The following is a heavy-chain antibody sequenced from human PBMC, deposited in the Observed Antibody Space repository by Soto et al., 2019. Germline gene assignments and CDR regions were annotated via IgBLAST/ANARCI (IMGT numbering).Heavy chain of an antibody. J-gene: IGHJ4*02. CDR3: ARHVGGAAAARHLDY. CDR1: GGSVRSSSYY. V-gene: IGHV4-39*01. D-gene: IGHD6-13*01. CDR2: IYYSGRT. Sequence: TSETLSLTCTVCGGSVRSSSYYWGWIRQPPGKGLEWIASIYYSGRTHNNPALKSRVTMSIDTYTNQFSLKMNSVTAADTAVYYCARHVGGAAAARHLDYWGQGTLVTVSS.